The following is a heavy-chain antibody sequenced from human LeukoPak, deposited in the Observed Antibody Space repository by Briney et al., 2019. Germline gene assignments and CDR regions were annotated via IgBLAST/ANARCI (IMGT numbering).Heavy chain of an antibody. Sequence: GVSVRLSGAASRFTRSSYAILWVRQAPGKGRDWVAVVSSDGSQKYYADSVKGRFTISRDTSKDTLYMQMNNLRAEDTAVYYCARVEMVRGVIAHYFGLDVWGQGTTVTVPS. V-gene: IGHV3-30*04. J-gene: IGHJ6*02. D-gene: IGHD3-10*01. CDR3: ARVEMVRGVIAHYFGLDV. CDR2: VSSDGSQK. CDR1: RFTRSSYA.